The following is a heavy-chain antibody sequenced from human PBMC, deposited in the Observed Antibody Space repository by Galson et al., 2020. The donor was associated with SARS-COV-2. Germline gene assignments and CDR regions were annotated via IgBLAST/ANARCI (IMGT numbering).Heavy chain of an antibody. CDR1: GFTFNTQA. V-gene: IGHV3-23*01. J-gene: IGHJ4*02. Sequence: GGSLRLSCATSGFTFNTQAMGWVRQSPGKGLEWVSAISGGGVSTYYVDSMKGRFTISRDNSKNTLYLQMNSLRVEDTAVYFCVSRPGPASGTHYWGRGTLVSVSS. CDR3: VSRPGPASGTHY. D-gene: IGHD3-10*01. CDR2: ISGGGVST.